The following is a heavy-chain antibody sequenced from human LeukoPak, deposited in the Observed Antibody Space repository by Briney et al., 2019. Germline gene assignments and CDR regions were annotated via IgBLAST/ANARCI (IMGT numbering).Heavy chain of an antibody. D-gene: IGHD1-7*01. J-gene: IGHJ6*03. CDR1: GGSISQYY. CDR3: AREVYNWNYDYYYYYYMDV. V-gene: IGHV4-4*07. CDR2: IYTSGST. Sequence: SETLSLTCTLSGGSISQYYWSWIRQPAGKGLEWIGRIYTSGSTNYNPSLKSRVTMSVVTSKNQFSLKLSSVTAADTAVYYCAREVYNWNYDYYYYYYMDVWGKGTTVTVSS.